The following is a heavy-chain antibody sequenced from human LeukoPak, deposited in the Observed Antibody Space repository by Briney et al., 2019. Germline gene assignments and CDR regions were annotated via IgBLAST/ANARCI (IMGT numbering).Heavy chain of an antibody. CDR1: GFTFSSYS. J-gene: IGHJ5*01. CDR2: ISSSSSTI. Sequence: GGSLRLSCAASGFTFSSYSMNWVRQAPGKGLEWASYISSSSSTIYYADSVKGRFTISRDNAKNSLYLQMNSLRDEDTAVYYCARAPRYSSGWFDYWGQGTLVTVSS. V-gene: IGHV3-48*02. CDR3: ARAPRYSSGWFDY. D-gene: IGHD6-19*01.